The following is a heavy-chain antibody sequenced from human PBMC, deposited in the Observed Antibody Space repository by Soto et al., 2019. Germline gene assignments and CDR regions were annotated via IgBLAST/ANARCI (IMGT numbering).Heavy chain of an antibody. D-gene: IGHD3-10*02. CDR1: GFIFSSYG. V-gene: IGHV3-33*01. CDR3: ARWGPDVRGRSGGFVY. CDR2: IWYDGSNK. Sequence: QVQLVESGGGVVQPGRSLRLSCAASGFIFSSYGMHWVRQAPGKGLEWVAVIWYDGSNKDYADSVKGRFTISRDNSKNTLYLQMNSLRAEDTAVYYCARWGPDVRGRSGGFVYWGQGTQVTVSS. J-gene: IGHJ4*02.